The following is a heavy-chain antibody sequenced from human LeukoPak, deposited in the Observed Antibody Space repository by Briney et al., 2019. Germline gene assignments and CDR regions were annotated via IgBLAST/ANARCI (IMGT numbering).Heavy chain of an antibody. CDR1: GGSISSSSYY. Sequence: SETLSLTCTVSGGSISSSSYYWGWIRQPPGKGLEWIGSIYYSGSTYYNPSLKSRVTISVDTSKNQLSLKLSSVTAADTAVYYCAREGTMVRGGTDYWGQGTLVTVSS. V-gene: IGHV4-39*02. D-gene: IGHD3-10*01. CDR3: AREGTMVRGGTDY. J-gene: IGHJ4*02. CDR2: IYYSGST.